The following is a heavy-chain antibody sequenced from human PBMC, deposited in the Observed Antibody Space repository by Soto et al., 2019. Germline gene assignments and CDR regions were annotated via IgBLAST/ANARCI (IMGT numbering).Heavy chain of an antibody. Sequence: LSLTCAVSGYSISSGYYWGWLRQPPGKGLEWIGSIYHGGSTYYNPSLNSRVTLSIDMTNNHVSLILNSVTAADTAVYYDSSPYTFENWFDPWGQGTLVTVSS. CDR3: SSPYTFENWFDP. CDR1: GYSISSGYY. CDR2: IYHGGST. V-gene: IGHV4-38-2*01. D-gene: IGHD3-16*01. J-gene: IGHJ5*02.